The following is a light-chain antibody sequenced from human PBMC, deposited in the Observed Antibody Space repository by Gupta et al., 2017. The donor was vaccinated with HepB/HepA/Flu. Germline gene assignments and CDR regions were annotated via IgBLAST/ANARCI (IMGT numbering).Light chain of an antibody. J-gene: IGLJ1*01. Sequence: QSVLTQPPSVSGAPGRRVTISCTGSSSNIGAGYDVHWYQQLPGTAPKLLIYGNSNRPSGVPDRFSGSKSGTSASLAITGLQAEDEADYYCQSYDSSLSALYVFGTGIKVTVL. CDR3: QSYDSSLSALYV. V-gene: IGLV1-40*01. CDR1: SSNIGAGYD. CDR2: GNS.